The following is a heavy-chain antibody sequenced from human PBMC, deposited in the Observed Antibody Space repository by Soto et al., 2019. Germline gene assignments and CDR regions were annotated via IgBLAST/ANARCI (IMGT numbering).Heavy chain of an antibody. CDR3: ARGGSTYYDFWSGYPPGLHYYYYGMDV. D-gene: IGHD3-3*01. V-gene: IGHV1-2*04. J-gene: IGHJ6*02. CDR1: GYTFTGYY. CDR2: INPNSGGT. Sequence: GASVKVSCKASGYTFTGYYMHWVRQAPGQGLEWMGWINPNSGGTNYAQKFQGWVTMTRDTSISTAYMELSRLRSDDTAVYYCARGGSTYYDFWSGYPPGLHYYYYGMDVWGQGTTVTVSS.